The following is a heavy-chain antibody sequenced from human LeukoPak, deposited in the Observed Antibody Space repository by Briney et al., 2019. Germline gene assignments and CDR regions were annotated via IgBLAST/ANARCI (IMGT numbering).Heavy chain of an antibody. D-gene: IGHD2-2*01. CDR3: TKRVKYARTWDHFAD. CDR2: VNADGGNT. CDR1: GFTFDNYR. J-gene: IGHJ4*02. V-gene: IGHV3-23*01. Sequence: GGSLRLSCAASGFTFDNYRMSWVRQAPGKGLEWVSTVNADGGNTYYADSVKGRFTISRDNSKSTLILQMNSLRVEDTALYYCTKRVKYARTWDHFADWGQGTLVTVSS.